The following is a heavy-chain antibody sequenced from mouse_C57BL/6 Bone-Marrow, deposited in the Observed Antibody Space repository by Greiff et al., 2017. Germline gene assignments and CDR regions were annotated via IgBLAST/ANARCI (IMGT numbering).Heavy chain of an antibody. CDR1: GFTFTSYG. V-gene: IGHV5-6*01. Sequence: EVHLLQPGGDLVKPGGSLKLSCAASGFTFTSYGMYWVRQTPDKRLEWVGTICSCGSYTYYPDSVKGRFTISRDNSSNTLYLQLSRLKSEDTAVYYCARRRIPHWYFDVWGTGTTVTVSS. J-gene: IGHJ1*03. CDR2: ICSCGSYT. CDR3: ARRRIPHWYFDV.